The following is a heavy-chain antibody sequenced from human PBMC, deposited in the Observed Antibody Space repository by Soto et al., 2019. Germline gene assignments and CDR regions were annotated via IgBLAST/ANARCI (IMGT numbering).Heavy chain of an antibody. J-gene: IGHJ4*02. CDR2: ISGSDAGT. Sequence: EVQLLESGGGLVQPGGSLRLSCEASGFTFSSHAMSWVRQAPGKGLEWVSAISGSDAGTFDADSVRGRFTISRDNSKNTLYLHMTSLRVEDMAIYYCTKDPCTRSSCYFDFWGQRSLVTVSS. V-gene: IGHV3-23*01. CDR3: TKDPCTRSSCYFDF. CDR1: GFTFSSHA. D-gene: IGHD2-2*01.